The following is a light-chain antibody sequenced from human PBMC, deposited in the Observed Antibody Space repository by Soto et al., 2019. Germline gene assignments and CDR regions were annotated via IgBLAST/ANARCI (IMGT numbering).Light chain of an antibody. CDR2: EVS. V-gene: IGLV2-8*01. CDR1: SSDVGSYNF. Sequence: QSVLTQPASVSGSPRQSITISCTGTSSDVGSYNFVSWYQQHPGKAPKLMIYEVSKRPSGVPDRFSGSKSGNTASLTVSGLQAEDEADYYCSSYAASNNLGVFGGGTKVTV. J-gene: IGLJ2*01. CDR3: SSYAASNNLGV.